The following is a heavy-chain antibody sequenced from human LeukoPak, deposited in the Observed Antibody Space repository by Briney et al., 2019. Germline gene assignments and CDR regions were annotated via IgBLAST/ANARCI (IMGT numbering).Heavy chain of an antibody. CDR1: GFTFSSYW. V-gene: IGHV3-7*01. D-gene: IGHD3-16*02. Sequence: PGGSLRLSCAASGFTFSSYWMSWVRQAPGKGLEWVANIKQDGSEKYYVDSVKGRFTISRDNAKNSLYLQMNSLRAEDTAVYYCGRDPAGYVWGSYRDNNWGQGTLVTVSS. CDR3: GRDPAGYVWGSYRDNN. J-gene: IGHJ4*02. CDR2: IKQDGSEK.